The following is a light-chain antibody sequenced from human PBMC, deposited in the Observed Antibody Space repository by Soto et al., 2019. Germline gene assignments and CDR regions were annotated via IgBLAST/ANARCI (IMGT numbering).Light chain of an antibody. Sequence: QSVLTQPPSASGTPGQRVTISCSGSSSNIGANPINWYQQLPGTAPKLLIYNNDQRPSGVTDRFSASKSGTSASLAISGLQSEDEADYYCEAWDDSLYGAVLGGGTKLTVL. CDR1: SSNIGANP. CDR3: EAWDDSLYGAV. J-gene: IGLJ2*01. CDR2: NND. V-gene: IGLV1-44*01.